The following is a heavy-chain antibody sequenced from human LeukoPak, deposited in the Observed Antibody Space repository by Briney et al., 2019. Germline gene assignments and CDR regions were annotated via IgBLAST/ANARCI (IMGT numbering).Heavy chain of an antibody. CDR3: AREGTSSSSSLDYFDY. D-gene: IGHD6-6*01. V-gene: IGHV1-69*13. CDR1: GGTFSSYA. CDR2: IIPIFGTA. Sequence: SVTVSCTASGGTFSSYAISWVRQAPGQGLEWMGGIIPIFGTANYAQKFQGRVTITADESTSTAYMELSSLRSEDTAVYYCAREGTSSSSSLDYFDYWGQGTLVTVSS. J-gene: IGHJ4*02.